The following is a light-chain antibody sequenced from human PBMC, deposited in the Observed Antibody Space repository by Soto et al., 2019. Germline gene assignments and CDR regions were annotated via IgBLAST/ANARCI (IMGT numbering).Light chain of an antibody. CDR1: QSVSSSY. J-gene: IGKJ3*01. Sequence: EIVLTQSPGTLSLSPGARATLSCRASQSVSSSYLAWDQQKPGQAPRLLIYGASSRATCIADRFSGSGSGTDFTLTISRLEPEDFAVYYCQPYGSSPPVFTFGPGTKVDIK. V-gene: IGKV3-20*01. CDR3: QPYGSSPPVFT. CDR2: GAS.